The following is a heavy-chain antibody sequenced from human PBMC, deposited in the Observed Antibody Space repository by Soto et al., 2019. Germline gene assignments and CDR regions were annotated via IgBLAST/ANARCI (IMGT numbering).Heavy chain of an antibody. Sequence: PSETLSLTCAVYGGSFSGCYWSWIRQRPGKGLEWIGESNHSGSTNYNPSLKSRVTISVDTSKNQFSLKLSSVTAADPAVSYCARGSSRTTSCSPFDYWGQGTLVTVSS. J-gene: IGHJ4*02. CDR3: ARGSSRTTSCSPFDY. CDR1: GGSFSGCY. CDR2: SNHSGST. D-gene: IGHD2-2*01. V-gene: IGHV4-34*01.